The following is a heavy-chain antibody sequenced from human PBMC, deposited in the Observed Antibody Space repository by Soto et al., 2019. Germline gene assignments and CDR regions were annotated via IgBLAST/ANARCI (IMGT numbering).Heavy chain of an antibody. V-gene: IGHV4-34*01. CDR3: ARRGGVVNSYYYYMDV. Sequence: SETLSLTCAVYGGSFSGYYWSWIRQPPGKGLEWIGEINHSGSTNYNPSLKSRVTISVDTSKNQFSLKLSSVTAADTAVYYCARRGGVVNSYYYYMDVWGKGTTVTVSS. CDR2: INHSGST. J-gene: IGHJ6*03. D-gene: IGHD3-3*01. CDR1: GGSFSGYY.